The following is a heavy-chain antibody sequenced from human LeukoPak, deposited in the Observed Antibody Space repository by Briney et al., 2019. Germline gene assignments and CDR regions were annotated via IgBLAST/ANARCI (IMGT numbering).Heavy chain of an antibody. D-gene: IGHD6-19*01. V-gene: IGHV1-8*02. CDR2: MNPNSGNT. J-gene: IGHJ4*02. Sequence: GASVKVSCKASGYTFTGYYMHWVRQAPGQGLEWMGWMNPNSGNTGYAQKFQGRVTMTRNTSISTAYMELSSLRSEDTAVYYCARVVAGHGFDYWGQGTLVTVSS. CDR3: ARVVAGHGFDY. CDR1: GYTFTGYY.